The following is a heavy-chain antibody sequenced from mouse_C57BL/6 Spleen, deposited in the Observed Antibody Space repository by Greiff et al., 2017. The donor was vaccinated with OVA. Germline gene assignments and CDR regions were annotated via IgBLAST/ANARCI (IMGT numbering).Heavy chain of an antibody. D-gene: IGHD2-12*01. CDR3: ARAYYMYFDV. Sequence: EVHLVESGGGLVKPGGSLKLSCAASGFTFSSYTMSWVRQTPEKRLEWVATISGGGGNTYYPDSVKGRFTISRDNAKNTLYLQMSSLRSEDTALYYCARAYYMYFDVWGTGTTVTVSS. CDR1: GFTFSSYT. V-gene: IGHV5-9*01. CDR2: ISGGGGNT. J-gene: IGHJ1*03.